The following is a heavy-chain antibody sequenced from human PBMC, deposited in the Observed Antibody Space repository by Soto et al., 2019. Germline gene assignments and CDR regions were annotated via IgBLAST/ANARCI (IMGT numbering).Heavy chain of an antibody. CDR3: ARDDDYGDNGLDY. Sequence: QVQLVESGGGVVQPGGSLRLSCAASGFTFGRHGMHWVRQAPGKGLEWVAVIGSDGRCASYADSVKGRFTISRDNGQNTLYLQMNSLRAEETAVYYCARDDDYGDNGLDYWGQGTLVTVSS. CDR2: IGSDGRCA. J-gene: IGHJ4*02. CDR1: GFTFGRHG. D-gene: IGHD4-17*01. V-gene: IGHV3-33*01.